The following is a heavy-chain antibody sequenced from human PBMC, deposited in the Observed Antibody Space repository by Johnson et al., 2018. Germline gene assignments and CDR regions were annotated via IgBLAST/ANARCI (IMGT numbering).Heavy chain of an antibody. CDR1: GFTVSSNY. J-gene: IGHJ6*03. D-gene: IGHD6-19*01. Sequence: EVELVQSGGGLVEAGGSLRLSCAASGFTVSSNYMSWVRQAPGKGLEWVSVIYSGGSTYYADSVKGRFTISRDNSKNTLNLQMNSLRAEDTAVYDCARESSSGWGNYYYYYMDVWGKGTTVTVSS. CDR3: ARESSSGWGNYYYYYMDV. V-gene: IGHV3-66*02. CDR2: IYSGGST.